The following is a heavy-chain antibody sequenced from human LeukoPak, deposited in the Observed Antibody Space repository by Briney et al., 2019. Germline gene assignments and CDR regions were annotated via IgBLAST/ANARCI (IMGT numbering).Heavy chain of an antibody. CDR2: IYYSGST. D-gene: IGHD2-2*01. CDR3: ARGIPGRYCSSTSCYYGVWFDP. Sequence: SETLSLTCTVSGGSISSYYWSWIRQPPGKGLEWIGYIYYSGSTNYNPSLKSRVTISVDTSKNQFSLKLSSVTAADTAVYYYARGIPGRYCSSTSCYYGVWFDPWGQGTLVTVSS. V-gene: IGHV4-59*08. J-gene: IGHJ5*02. CDR1: GGSISSYY.